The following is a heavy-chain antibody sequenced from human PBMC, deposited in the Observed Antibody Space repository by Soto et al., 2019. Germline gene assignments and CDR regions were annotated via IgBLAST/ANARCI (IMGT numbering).Heavy chain of an antibody. J-gene: IGHJ6*02. Sequence: ASVKVSCKASGYTFTSYDINWVRQATGQGLEWMGRMNPNSGNTGYAQKFQGRVTMTRNTSISTAYMELSSLRSEDTAVYYCARIGDTAMVMSGMDVWGQGTTVTVSS. CDR1: GYTFTSYD. D-gene: IGHD5-18*01. CDR3: ARIGDTAMVMSGMDV. V-gene: IGHV1-8*01. CDR2: MNPNSGNT.